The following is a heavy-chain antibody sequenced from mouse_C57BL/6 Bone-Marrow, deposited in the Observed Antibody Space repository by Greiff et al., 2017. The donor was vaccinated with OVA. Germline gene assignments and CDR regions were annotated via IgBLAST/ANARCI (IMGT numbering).Heavy chain of an antibody. CDR3: ARRVLYPTRFAY. CDR2: IYWDDDK. D-gene: IGHD2-1*01. V-gene: IGHV8-12*01. J-gene: IGHJ3*01. CDR1: GFSLSTSGMG. Sequence: VKLQESGPGILQSSQTLSLTCSFSGFSLSTSGMGVSWIRQPSGKGLEWLAHIYWDDDKRYNPSLKSRLTIHKDTSRNQVFLKITSVDTADTATYYCARRVLYPTRFAYWGQGTLVTVSA.